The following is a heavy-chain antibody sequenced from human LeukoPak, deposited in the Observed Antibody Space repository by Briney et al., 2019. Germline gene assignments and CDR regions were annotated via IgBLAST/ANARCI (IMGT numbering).Heavy chain of an antibody. J-gene: IGHJ4*02. Sequence: SETLSLTCTVSGGSISSYYWSWIRQPPGKGLEWIGYIYYSGSTNYNPSLKSRVTISVDTSKNQFSLKLSSVTAADTAVYYCARQAGDGYNYDYFDYWGQGTLVTVSS. V-gene: IGHV4-59*08. CDR2: IYYSGST. D-gene: IGHD5-24*01. CDR3: ARQAGDGYNYDYFDY. CDR1: GGSISSYY.